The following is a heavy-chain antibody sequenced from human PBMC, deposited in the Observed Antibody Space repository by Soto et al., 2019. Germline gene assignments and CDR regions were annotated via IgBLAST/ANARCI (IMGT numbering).Heavy chain of an antibody. J-gene: IGHJ4*02. CDR1: GFTFSSYG. Sequence: PGGSLRLSCAASGFTFSSYGMHWVRQAPGKGLEWVAVISYDGSNKYYADSVKGRFTISRDNSKNTLYLQMNSLRAEDTAVYYCAKEAYGDYYIDYWGQGTLVTVSS. D-gene: IGHD4-17*01. CDR2: ISYDGSNK. V-gene: IGHV3-30*18. CDR3: AKEAYGDYYIDY.